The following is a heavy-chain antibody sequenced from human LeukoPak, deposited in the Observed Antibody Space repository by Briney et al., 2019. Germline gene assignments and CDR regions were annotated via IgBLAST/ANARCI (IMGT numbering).Heavy chain of an antibody. Sequence: SETLSLTCAVYGGSFSGYYWSWIRQPPGKGLEWIGEINHSGSTNYNPSLKSRVTISVDTSKNQFSLKLSSVTAADTAVYYCARVYSSSWYGRTAVDYWGQGTLVTVSS. CDR3: ARVYSSSWYGRTAVDY. J-gene: IGHJ4*02. CDR2: INHSGST. D-gene: IGHD6-13*01. V-gene: IGHV4-34*01. CDR1: GGSFSGYY.